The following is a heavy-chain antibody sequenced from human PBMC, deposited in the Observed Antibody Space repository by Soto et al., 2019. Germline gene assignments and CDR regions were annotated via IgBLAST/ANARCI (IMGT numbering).Heavy chain of an antibody. CDR1: GYTFTSYY. Sequence: QVQLVQSGAEVKKPGASVKVSCKASGYTFTSYYMHWVRQAPGQGLEWMGVINPSDNSTTYVQKFQGRVTMTRDTSTSTVYMELTSLRSEDTAVYYCARARGWFDPWGQGTLVTVSS. CDR3: ARARGWFDP. D-gene: IGHD3-10*01. J-gene: IGHJ5*02. CDR2: INPSDNST. V-gene: IGHV1-46*01.